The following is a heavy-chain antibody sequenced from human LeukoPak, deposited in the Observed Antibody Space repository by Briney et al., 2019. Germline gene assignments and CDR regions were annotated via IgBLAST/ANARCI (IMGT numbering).Heavy chain of an antibody. D-gene: IGHD2-21*02. CDR2: IIPIFGTA. V-gene: IGHV1-69*05. CDR1: GGTFSSYA. Sequence: SVKVSCKASGGTFSSYAISWVRQAPGQGLEWMGRIIPIFGTANYAQKFQGRVTITTDESTSTAYMELSSLRSENTAVYYCARDVIVVVTADAFDIWGQGTMVTVSS. CDR3: ARDVIVVVTADAFDI. J-gene: IGHJ3*02.